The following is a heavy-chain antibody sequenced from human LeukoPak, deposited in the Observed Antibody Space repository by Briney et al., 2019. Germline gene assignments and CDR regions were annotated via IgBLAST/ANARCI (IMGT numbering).Heavy chain of an antibody. Sequence: SETLSLTCTVSGGSISSYYWSWIRQPPGKGLEWIGYIYYSGSTNYNPSLKRRVTISVDTSKNQFSLKLSSVTAADTAVYYCARGGPYYYGMDVWGQGTTVTVSS. J-gene: IGHJ6*02. CDR1: GGSISSYY. CDR2: IYYSGST. CDR3: ARGGPYYYGMDV. V-gene: IGHV4-59*01.